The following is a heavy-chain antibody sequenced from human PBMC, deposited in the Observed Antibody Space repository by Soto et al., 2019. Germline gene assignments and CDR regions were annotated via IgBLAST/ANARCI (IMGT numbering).Heavy chain of an antibody. J-gene: IGHJ4*02. V-gene: IGHV3-30*18. D-gene: IGHD3-10*01. CDR3: AKDPRGSYYPTASLFDY. Sequence: GGSLRLSCAASGFTFSSYGMHWVRQAPGKGLEWVAVISYDGSNKYYADSVKGRFTISRDNSKNTLYLQMNSLRAEDTAVYYCAKDPRGSYYPTASLFDYWGQGTLVTVSS. CDR1: GFTFSSYG. CDR2: ISYDGSNK.